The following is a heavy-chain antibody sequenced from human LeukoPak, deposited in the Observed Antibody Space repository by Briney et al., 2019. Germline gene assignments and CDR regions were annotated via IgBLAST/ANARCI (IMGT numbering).Heavy chain of an antibody. CDR1: GGSISSSSYY. CDR3: ARHRGYSYGYFDY. V-gene: IGHV4-39*01. D-gene: IGHD5-18*01. J-gene: IGHJ4*02. CDR2: IYYSGST. Sequence: PSETLSLTCTVSGGSISSSSYYWGWIRQPPGKGLEWIGSIYYSGSTYYNPSLKSRVTISVDTSKNQFSLKLSSVTAADTAVYYCARHRGYSYGYFDYWGRGTLVTVSS.